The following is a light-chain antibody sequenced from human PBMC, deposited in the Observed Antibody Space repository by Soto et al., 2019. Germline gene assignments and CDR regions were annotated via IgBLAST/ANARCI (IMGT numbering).Light chain of an antibody. J-gene: IGKJ1*01. CDR2: EAS. Sequence: EIVLTQSPGTLSLSPGERVTLSCRASQSVRSDYLAWYQQKPGRAPRLLIYEASSRATGIPDRFSGSGSGTDFTLTISRLEPEDFAVYFCQQYGSLPETFGQGTKVEIK. CDR1: QSVRSDY. V-gene: IGKV3-20*01. CDR3: QQYGSLPET.